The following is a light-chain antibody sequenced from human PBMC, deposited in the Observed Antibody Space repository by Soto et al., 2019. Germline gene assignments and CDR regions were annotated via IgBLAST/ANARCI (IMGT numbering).Light chain of an antibody. CDR2: DAS. Sequence: EIVLTQSPATLSLSPGERATLSCRASQSVSSYLAWYQQKPSQAPRLLIYDASNRATGIPARFSGSGSGTNFTLTISSLVPEDFAVYYCQQRSNWPPLTFGGGTKVDIK. V-gene: IGKV3-11*01. CDR1: QSVSSY. J-gene: IGKJ4*01. CDR3: QQRSNWPPLT.